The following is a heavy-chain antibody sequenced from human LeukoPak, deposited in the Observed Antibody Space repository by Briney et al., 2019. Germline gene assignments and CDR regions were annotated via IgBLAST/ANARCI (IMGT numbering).Heavy chain of an antibody. Sequence: GGSLRLSCAASGFTFSSHWMSWVRQAPGKGLEWVANIKQDRSEEYYVDSVKGRFTISRDNAKNSLYLQMNSLRAEDTAVYYCARPRDGVRYFDWLDAFDIWGQGTMVTVSS. D-gene: IGHD3-9*01. CDR2: IKQDRSEE. CDR1: GFTFSSHW. CDR3: ARPRDGVRYFDWLDAFDI. V-gene: IGHV3-7*03. J-gene: IGHJ3*02.